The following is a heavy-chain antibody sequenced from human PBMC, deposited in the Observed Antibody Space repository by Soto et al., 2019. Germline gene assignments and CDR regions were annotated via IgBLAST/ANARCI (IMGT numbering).Heavy chain of an antibody. CDR2: IYYSGST. J-gene: IGHJ6*02. V-gene: IGHV4-59*08. Sequence: SETLSLTCTVSGGSISSYYWSWIRQPPGKGLEWIGYIYYSGSTNYNPSLKSRVTISVDTSKNQFSLKLSSVTAADTAVYYCARHFPYDSSGYYPTDAYYYGMDVWGQGTTVTVS. CDR1: GGSISSYY. CDR3: ARHFPYDSSGYYPTDAYYYGMDV. D-gene: IGHD3-22*01.